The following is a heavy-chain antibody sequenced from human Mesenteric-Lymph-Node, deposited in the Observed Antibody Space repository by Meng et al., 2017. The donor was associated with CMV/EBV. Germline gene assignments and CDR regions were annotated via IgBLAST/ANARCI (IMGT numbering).Heavy chain of an antibody. Sequence: FSDYYMSWIRQAPGKGLEWVSYISNTGNTIYYADSVKGRFTISRDNAKNSLYLQMNSLRAEDTAVYYCAKDLPSYCTSTTCYDSPFDLWGRGTLVTVSS. CDR2: ISNTGNTI. CDR1: FSDYY. CDR3: AKDLPSYCTSTTCYDSPFDL. V-gene: IGHV3-11*01. J-gene: IGHJ2*01. D-gene: IGHD2-2*01.